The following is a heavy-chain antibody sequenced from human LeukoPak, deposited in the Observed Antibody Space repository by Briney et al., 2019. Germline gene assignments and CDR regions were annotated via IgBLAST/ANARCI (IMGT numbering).Heavy chain of an antibody. CDR3: AREGGVVVAATD. J-gene: IGHJ4*02. V-gene: IGHV1-69*06. Sequence: ASVKVSCKASGGTFSSYAISWVRQAPGQGLEWMGGIIPIFGTANYAQKFQGRVTITADKSTSTAYMELSSLRSEDTAVYYCAREGGVVVAATDWGQGTLVTVSS. CDR2: IIPIFGTA. CDR1: GGTFSSYA. D-gene: IGHD2-15*01.